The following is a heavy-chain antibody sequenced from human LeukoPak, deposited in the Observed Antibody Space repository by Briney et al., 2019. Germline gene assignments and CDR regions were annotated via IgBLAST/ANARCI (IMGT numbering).Heavy chain of an antibody. CDR2: ISDTATRT. J-gene: IGHJ1*01. CDR1: GFTFDNYG. CDR3: ARDDDTSGHYSYFNQ. V-gene: IGHV3-23*01. D-gene: IGHD3-22*01. Sequence: GGSLRLSCAASGFTFDNYGMTWVRQAPGKGLEWVSTISDTATRTYYADSVKGRFTISRDNSKNTVDLHMNSLRVEDTAVYYCARDDDTSGHYSYFNQWGQGTLVTVSS.